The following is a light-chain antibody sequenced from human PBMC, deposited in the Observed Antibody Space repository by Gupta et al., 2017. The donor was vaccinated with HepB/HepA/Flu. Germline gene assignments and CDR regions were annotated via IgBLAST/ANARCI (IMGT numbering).Light chain of an antibody. Sequence: QSALTQPASVSGSPGQSITISCTGTSSDVGSYNFLSWYQQHPGKAPKLMIYEVSKRPSGVSNRFSGSKSGNTASLTISGLQAEDEADYYCCSYAGIGTYVFGSGTKVT. CDR1: SSDVGSYNF. V-gene: IGLV2-23*02. CDR3: CSYAGIGTYV. J-gene: IGLJ1*01. CDR2: EVS.